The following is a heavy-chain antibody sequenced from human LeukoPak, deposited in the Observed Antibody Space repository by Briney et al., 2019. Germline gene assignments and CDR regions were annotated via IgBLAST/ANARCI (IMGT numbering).Heavy chain of an antibody. CDR3: ARILLGYYYDSSGYSGAFDI. CDR2: IRYDGSNK. V-gene: IGHV3-30*02. Sequence: GGSLRLSCAASGFTFSSYGMHWVRQAPGKGLEWVAFIRYDGSNKYYADSVKGRFTISRDNSKNTLYLQMNSLRAEDTAVYYCARILLGYYYDSSGYSGAFDIWGQGTMVTVSS. J-gene: IGHJ3*02. D-gene: IGHD3-22*01. CDR1: GFTFSSYG.